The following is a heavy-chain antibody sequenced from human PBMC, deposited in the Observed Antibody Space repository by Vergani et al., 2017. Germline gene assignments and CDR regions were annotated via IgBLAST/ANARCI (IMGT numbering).Heavy chain of an antibody. CDR2: IRSKAYGGTT. V-gene: IGHV3-49*04. CDR1: GFTFGDYA. CDR3: TRRSYYDSSGYSGEDY. D-gene: IGHD3-22*01. Sequence: EVQLVESGGGLVKPGRSLRLSCTASGFTFGDYAMSWVRQAPGKGLEWVGFIRSKAYGGTTEYAASVKGRLTISRDDSKSIAYLQMNSLKTEDTAVYYCTRRSYYDSSGYSGEDYWGQGTLVTVSS. J-gene: IGHJ4*02.